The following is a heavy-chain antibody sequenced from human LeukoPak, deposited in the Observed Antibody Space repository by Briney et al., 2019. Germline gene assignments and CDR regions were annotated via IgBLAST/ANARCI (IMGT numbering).Heavy chain of an antibody. CDR2: ISYDGSNK. CDR3: AKDGRYSGELYALGYYYYMDV. V-gene: IGHV3-30*04. D-gene: IGHD3-10*01. CDR1: GFTFSIYA. J-gene: IGHJ6*03. Sequence: GGSLRLSCAASGFTFSIYAMHWVRQAPGKGLEWVAVISYDGSNKYYADSVKARFTISRDNSKNTLYLQMNSLRAEDTAVYYCAKDGRYSGELYALGYYYYMDVWGKGTTVTVSS.